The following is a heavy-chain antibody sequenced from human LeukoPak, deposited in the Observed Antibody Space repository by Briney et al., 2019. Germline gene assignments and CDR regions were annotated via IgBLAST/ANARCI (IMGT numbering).Heavy chain of an antibody. CDR2: INHSGST. V-gene: IGHV4-34*01. J-gene: IGHJ6*03. Sequence: SETLSLTCTVSGGSISSYYWSWIRQPPGKGLEWIGEINHSGSTNYNPSLKSRVTISVDTSKNQFSLKLSSVTAADTAVYYCARGGGVVVVTAIPDYYYYYMDVWGKGTTVTVSS. CDR1: GGSISSYY. CDR3: ARGGGVVVVTAIPDYYYYYMDV. D-gene: IGHD2-21*02.